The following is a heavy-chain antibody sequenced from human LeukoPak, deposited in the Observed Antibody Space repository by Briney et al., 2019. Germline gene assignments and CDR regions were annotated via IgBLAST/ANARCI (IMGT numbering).Heavy chain of an antibody. CDR2: ISSSGSTI. D-gene: IGHD3-3*01. Sequence: GGSLRLSCAASGFTFSSYEMNWVRQAPGKGLEWVSYISSSGSTIYYADSVKGRFTISRDNAKNSLYLQMNSLRAEDTAVYYCARETPSYYTSDALDIWGQGTMVTVSS. CDR3: ARETPSYYTSDALDI. CDR1: GFTFSSYE. V-gene: IGHV3-48*03. J-gene: IGHJ3*02.